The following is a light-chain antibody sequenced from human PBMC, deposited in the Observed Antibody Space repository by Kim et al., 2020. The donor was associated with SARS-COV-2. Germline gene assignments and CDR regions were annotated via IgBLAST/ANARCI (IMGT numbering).Light chain of an antibody. Sequence: GQQVTIPCSGSPSNIGNNYVSWYQQLPGTAPKLLIYDNNKRPSGIPDRFSGSKSGTSATLDISGLQTGDEADYYCGTWDSSLSAVVFGGGTQLTVL. V-gene: IGLV1-51*01. J-gene: IGLJ2*01. CDR1: PSNIGNNY. CDR2: DNN. CDR3: GTWDSSLSAVV.